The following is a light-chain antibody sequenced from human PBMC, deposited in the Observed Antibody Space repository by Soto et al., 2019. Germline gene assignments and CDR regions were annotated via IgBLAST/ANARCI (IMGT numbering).Light chain of an antibody. Sequence: DIVMTQSPDSLAVSLGERATINCKSSQSVLYSSNNKNYLAWYQQKPGQPTKLLIYWASTRESGVPDRFSGRGSGTDFTLTISSLQTEDVAAYYCQQYYSTQLTFGGRTKVEIK. CDR2: WAS. J-gene: IGKJ4*01. CDR1: QSVLYSSNNKNY. V-gene: IGKV4-1*01. CDR3: QQYYSTQLT.